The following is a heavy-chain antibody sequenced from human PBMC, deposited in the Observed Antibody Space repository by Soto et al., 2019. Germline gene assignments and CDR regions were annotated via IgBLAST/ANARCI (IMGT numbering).Heavy chain of an antibody. J-gene: IGHJ6*02. CDR3: ASQYYDFWSGSPGKLSYYYGMDV. Sequence: GASVKVSCKASGGTFSSYAISWVRQAPGQGLEWMGGIIPIFGTANYAQKFQGRVTITADESTSTAYMELSSLRSEDTAVYYCASQYYDFWSGSPGKLSYYYGMDVWGQGTTVTVS. D-gene: IGHD3-3*01. V-gene: IGHV1-69*13. CDR2: IIPIFGTA. CDR1: GGTFSSYA.